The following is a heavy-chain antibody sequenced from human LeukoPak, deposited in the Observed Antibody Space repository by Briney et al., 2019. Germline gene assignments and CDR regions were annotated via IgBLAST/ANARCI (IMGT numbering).Heavy chain of an antibody. D-gene: IGHD3-22*01. CDR1: GFTVGSHY. V-gene: IGHV3-66*01. CDR3: AREEYYYDSSGYYYVADPRSIYFDY. Sequence: PGRSLRLSCAASGFTVGSHYMTWVRQAPGKGLEWVSGIYGGGGTYYADSVRVRFTISRDNSKNTLYLQMNSLRAEDTAVYYCAREEYYYDSSGYYYVADPRSIYFDYWGQGTLVTVSS. J-gene: IGHJ4*02. CDR2: IYGGGGT.